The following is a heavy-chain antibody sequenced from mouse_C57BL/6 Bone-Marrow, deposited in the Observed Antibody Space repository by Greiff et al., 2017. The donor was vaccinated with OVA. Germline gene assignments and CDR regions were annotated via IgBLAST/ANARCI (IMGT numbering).Heavy chain of an antibody. CDR1: GYTFTSYW. CDR3: ASWPYCYGSSHDY. Sequence: QVQLQQPGAELVKPGASVKMSCKASGYTFTSYWITWVKQRPGQGLEWIGDIYPGSGSTNYNEKFKSKATLTVATSSSTAYMQRSSLTSEDSAVYYCASWPYCYGSSHDYWGQGTTLTVSS. D-gene: IGHD1-1*01. CDR2: IYPGSGST. V-gene: IGHV1-55*01. J-gene: IGHJ2*01.